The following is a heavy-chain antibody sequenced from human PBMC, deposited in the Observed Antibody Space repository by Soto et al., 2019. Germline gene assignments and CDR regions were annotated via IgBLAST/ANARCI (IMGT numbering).Heavy chain of an antibody. CDR1: GFTFRNYG. Sequence: QVQRVEAGGGVVQPGRSLRLSCVVSGFTFRNYGMHWVRQAPGKGLEWVAVISYDGSNKYYADSVNGRFTISRDNSKNRVYLKMNSLRPEDTAVYYCAKGEDYDILPDYYSLDYWGQGTLVTVSS. J-gene: IGHJ4*02. D-gene: IGHD3-9*01. V-gene: IGHV3-30*18. CDR3: AKGEDYDILPDYYSLDY. CDR2: ISYDGSNK.